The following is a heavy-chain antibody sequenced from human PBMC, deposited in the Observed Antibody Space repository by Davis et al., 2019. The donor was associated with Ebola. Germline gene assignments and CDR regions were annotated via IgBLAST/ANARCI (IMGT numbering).Heavy chain of an antibody. CDR3: ARATSGTYLLNY. Sequence: ASVKVPCKASGYTFTGYYMHWVRQAPGQGLEWMGWINPNSGGTNYAQKFQGRVTMTRDTSISTAYMELSSLTSDDTAVYYCARATSGTYLLNYWGQGTLVTVSS. J-gene: IGHJ4*02. CDR1: GYTFTGYY. D-gene: IGHD1-26*01. V-gene: IGHV1-2*02. CDR2: INPNSGGT.